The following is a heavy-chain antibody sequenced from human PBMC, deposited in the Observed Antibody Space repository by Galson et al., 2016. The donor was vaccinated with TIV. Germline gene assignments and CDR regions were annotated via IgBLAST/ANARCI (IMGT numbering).Heavy chain of an antibody. Sequence: SLRLSCAASGFASRSFWMSWVRQAPGKGLEWVANIEEDGSEKYYVDSVKGRFTISRDNAKNSLHLQMNSLRAEDTAVYYCFIGHYSDSWGQGTLVTVSS. V-gene: IGHV3-7*01. CDR3: FIGHYSDS. J-gene: IGHJ4*02. CDR2: IEEDGSEK. CDR1: GFASRSFW. D-gene: IGHD3-16*02.